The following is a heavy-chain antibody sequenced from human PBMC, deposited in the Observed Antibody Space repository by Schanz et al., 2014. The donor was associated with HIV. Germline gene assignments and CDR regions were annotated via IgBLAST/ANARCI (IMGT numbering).Heavy chain of an antibody. J-gene: IGHJ5*02. V-gene: IGHV1-69*01. Sequence: QVQLVQSGAEVKKSGSSVKVSCKASGGSFNNYTIAWVRQAPGQGLEWMGGIIPILGTANYAQKFQGRVTIIADESPSSAYMDLTSLRFEDTAVYYCARSAGFCSGGSCPPRWFDPWGQGTLVSVSS. D-gene: IGHD2-15*01. CDR1: GGSFNNYT. CDR2: IIPILGTA. CDR3: ARSAGFCSGGSCPPRWFDP.